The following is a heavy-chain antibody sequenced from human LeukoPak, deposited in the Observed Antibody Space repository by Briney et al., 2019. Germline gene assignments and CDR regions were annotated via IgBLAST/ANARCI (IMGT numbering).Heavy chain of an antibody. CDR3: ARVYDFWSGYPPFAFDI. CDR2: INPSGGST. CDR1: GDTFTSYY. D-gene: IGHD3-3*01. J-gene: IGHJ3*02. Sequence: ASVKVSCKASGDTFTSYYMHWVRQAPGQGLEWMGIINPSGGSTSYAQKYQGRVTMTRDTSISTAYMEPSRLRSDDTAVYYCARVYDFWSGYPPFAFDIWGQGTMVTVSS. V-gene: IGHV1-46*01.